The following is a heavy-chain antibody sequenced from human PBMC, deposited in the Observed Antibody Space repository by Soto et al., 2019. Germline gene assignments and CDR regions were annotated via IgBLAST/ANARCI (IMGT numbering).Heavy chain of an antibody. V-gene: IGHV1-2*04. J-gene: IGHJ6*02. CDR1: GYTFTGYY. CDR3: ARDLGRIAAAGYYYYGMDV. D-gene: IGHD6-13*01. Sequence: ASVKVSCKASGYTFTGYYMHWVRQAPGQGLEWMGWINPNSGGTNYAQKFQGWVTMTRDTSISTAYMELSRLRSDDTAVYYCARDLGRIAAAGYYYYGMDVWGQGXTVTVYS. CDR2: INPNSGGT.